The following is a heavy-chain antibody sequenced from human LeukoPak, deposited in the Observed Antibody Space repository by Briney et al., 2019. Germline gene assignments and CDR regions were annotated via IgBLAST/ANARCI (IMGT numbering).Heavy chain of an antibody. CDR3: ARAEGSGSSFDY. Sequence: GGPLRLSCVASVFPFRSFSMHWVRQAPGKGLEWVSSISSSSTYIYYADSVKGRFTISRDNAKNSLYLQMNSLRVEDTAVYYCARAEGSGSSFDYWGQGTLVTVSS. CDR2: ISSSSTYI. CDR1: VFPFRSFS. J-gene: IGHJ4*02. V-gene: IGHV3-21*01. D-gene: IGHD3-10*01.